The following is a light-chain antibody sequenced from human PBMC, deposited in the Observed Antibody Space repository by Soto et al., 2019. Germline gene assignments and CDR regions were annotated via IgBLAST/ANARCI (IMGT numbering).Light chain of an antibody. V-gene: IGLV2-14*03. CDR1: HSDIGGYNY. CDR2: DVS. CDR3: SSYTSRGTLGV. Sequence: QSALTQPASVSGSPGQSITISCTGTHSDIGGYNYVSWYQQHPGKAPKLMIYDVSNRPSGVSYRFSGSKSGNTASLTISGLQAEDEADYYCSSYTSRGTLGVFGGGTKLTVL. J-gene: IGLJ2*01.